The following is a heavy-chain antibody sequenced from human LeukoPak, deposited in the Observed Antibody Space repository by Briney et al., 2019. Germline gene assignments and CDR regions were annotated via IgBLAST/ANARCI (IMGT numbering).Heavy chain of an antibody. J-gene: IGHJ4*02. D-gene: IGHD1-1*01. CDR3: ARQTGSRLFPLP. CDR1: GVSICRSNSY. Sequence: SDTLPLPCTVSGVSICRSNSYWGWSRQPPGKGLEWIGSIYYTGNTYYTPSLKSRVTISIDTSKNQMSLRLTSVTATDTAMYYCARQTGSRLFPLPGGQGTLVTVSS. CDR2: IYYTGNT. V-gene: IGHV4-39*01.